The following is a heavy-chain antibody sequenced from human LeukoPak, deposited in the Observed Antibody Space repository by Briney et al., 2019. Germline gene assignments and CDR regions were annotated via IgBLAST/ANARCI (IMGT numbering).Heavy chain of an antibody. CDR2: NDRDGGVQ. D-gene: IGHD2/OR15-2a*01. Sequence: AGGSLRLSCTVSGFTTYYWLKWGRPPTGKGGGWGANNDRDGGVQNYQESVEGRITISRERTKKYLALQMNSLIAEDTAVYYCTGGSDKVLSGEYYYYIDVWGTGTTVTVSS. J-gene: IGHJ6*03. V-gene: IGHV3-7*01. CDR1: GFTTYYW. CDR3: TGGSDKVLSGEYYYYIDV.